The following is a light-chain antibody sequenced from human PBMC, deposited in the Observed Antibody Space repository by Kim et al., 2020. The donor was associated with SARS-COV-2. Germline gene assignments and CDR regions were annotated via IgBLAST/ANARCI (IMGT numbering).Light chain of an antibody. V-gene: IGLV1-40*01. J-gene: IGLJ1*01. CDR2: GNN. CDR1: SSNIVAGYD. CDR3: QSYDSSLSGYV. Sequence: QRVTISCTGGSSNIVAGYDVNWYQQLPGTAPKLLIFGNNHRPSGFPDRFSGSKSGTSASMAITGLQAADEADFYCQSYDSSLSGYVFGTGTKVTVL.